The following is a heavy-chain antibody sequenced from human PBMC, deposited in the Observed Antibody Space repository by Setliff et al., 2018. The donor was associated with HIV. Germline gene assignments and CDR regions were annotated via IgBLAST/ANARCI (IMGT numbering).Heavy chain of an antibody. D-gene: IGHD1-1*01. CDR2: IFHNGTI. Sequence: SETLSLTCAVYGGALSGYSWSWIRQPPGKGLEWIGEIFHNGTIKYNPSLKSRVTMSVDMSKNQFSLRLSSVTAADTAVYYCARVGTWNDGGWFDPWGQGTLVTVSS. CDR1: GGALSGYS. CDR3: ARVGTWNDGGWFDP. V-gene: IGHV4-34*12. J-gene: IGHJ5*02.